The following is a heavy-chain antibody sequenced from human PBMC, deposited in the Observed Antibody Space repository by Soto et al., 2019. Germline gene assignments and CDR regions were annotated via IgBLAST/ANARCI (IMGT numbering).Heavy chain of an antibody. D-gene: IGHD2-2*01. V-gene: IGHV1-69*01. CDR1: GGTFSSYA. Sequence: QVQLVQSGAEVKKPGSSVKVSCKASGGTFSSYAISWVRQAPGQGLEWMGGIIPIFGTAHYAQKFQGRVTITADESTGTAYMELSSLRSEDTAVYYCARICSSTSCYPSWFDPWGQGTLVTVSS. J-gene: IGHJ5*02. CDR3: ARICSSTSCYPSWFDP. CDR2: IIPIFGTA.